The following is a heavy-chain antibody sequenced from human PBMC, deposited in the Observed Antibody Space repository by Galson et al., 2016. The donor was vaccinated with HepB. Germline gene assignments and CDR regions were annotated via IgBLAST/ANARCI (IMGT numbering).Heavy chain of an antibody. V-gene: IGHV3-7*01. CDR1: GFTLSSYW. CDR3: ARDLYSGSYYEDY. J-gene: IGHJ4*01. CDR2: IKQDGSEK. D-gene: IGHD1-26*01. Sequence: SLRLSCAASGFTLSSYWMSWVRQAPGKGLEWVANIKQDGSEKNYVDSVKGRFTISRDNAKNSLYLQMKSLRAEYTAVYYCARDLYSGSYYEDYWGHGTLVTVSS.